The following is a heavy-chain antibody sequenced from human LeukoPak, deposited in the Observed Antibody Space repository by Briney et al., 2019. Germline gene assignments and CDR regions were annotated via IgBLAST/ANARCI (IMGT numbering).Heavy chain of an antibody. CDR1: GYSFINYW. V-gene: IGHV5-51*01. CDR3: ARQFRDSSGYYSYYFDY. J-gene: IGHJ4*02. D-gene: IGHD3-22*01. Sequence: GESLKISCKGSGYSFINYWIGWVRQMPGKGLEWMGVIYPGDSDTRYSPSFQGQVTISADKSISTAYLQWSSLKASDTAMYYCARQFRDSSGYYSYYFDYWGQGTLVTVSS. CDR2: IYPGDSDT.